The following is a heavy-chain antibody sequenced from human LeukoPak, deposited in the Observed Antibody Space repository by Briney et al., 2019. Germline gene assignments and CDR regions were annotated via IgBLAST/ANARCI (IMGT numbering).Heavy chain of an antibody. CDR1: GGSISSYY. Sequence: PSETLSLTCTVSGGSISSYYWSWIRQRPGKRLEWIGYIYYSGSTNYNPSLKSRVTISVDTSKNQFSLKPSSVTAADTAVYYCARGGSGYYYTPPKDAFDIWGQGTMVSVSS. CDR3: ARGGSGYYYTPPKDAFDI. J-gene: IGHJ3*02. CDR2: IYYSGST. D-gene: IGHD3-22*01. V-gene: IGHV4-59*01.